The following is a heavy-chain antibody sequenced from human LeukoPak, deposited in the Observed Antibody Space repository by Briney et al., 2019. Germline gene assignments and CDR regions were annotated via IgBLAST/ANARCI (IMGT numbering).Heavy chain of an antibody. J-gene: IGHJ4*02. D-gene: IGHD3-22*01. V-gene: IGHV3-23*01. CDR3: AKVISSGYSADFDY. CDR1: GFTFNNYA. CDR2: ISASGAST. Sequence: GGSLRLSCAASGFTFNNYAMSWVRQGPGKGLEWVSAISASGASTYYADSVKGRFTISRDNSKNTLNLQMNSLRVEDTAVYYCAKVISSGYSADFDYWGQGTLVTVSS.